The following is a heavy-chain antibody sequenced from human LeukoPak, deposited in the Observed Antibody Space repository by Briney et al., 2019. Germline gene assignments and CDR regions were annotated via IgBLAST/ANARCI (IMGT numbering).Heavy chain of an antibody. J-gene: IGHJ4*02. CDR1: GFTFSSYG. V-gene: IGHV3-30*02. CDR3: AHLPSSGTRIVDY. D-gene: IGHD6-13*01. Sequence: GGSLRLSCAASGFTFSSYGMHWVRQAPGKGLEWVAFIRYDGSNKYYADSVKGRFTISRDNAKNSLYLQMNSLRAEDTAVYYCAHLPSSGTRIVDYWGQGTLVTVSS. CDR2: IRYDGSNK.